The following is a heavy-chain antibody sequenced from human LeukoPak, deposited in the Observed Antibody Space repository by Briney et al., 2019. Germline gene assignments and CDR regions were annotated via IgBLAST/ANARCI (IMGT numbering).Heavy chain of an antibody. Sequence: ASVKVSCKASGYTFTSYGISWVRQAHGQGLEWMGWISAYNGNTNYAQKLQGRVTMTTDTSTSTAYMELRSLRSDDTAVYYCARVGISARGDNWFDPWGQGTLVTVSS. CDR3: ARVGISARGDNWFDP. CDR2: ISAYNGNT. J-gene: IGHJ5*02. D-gene: IGHD6-13*01. V-gene: IGHV1-18*01. CDR1: GYTFTSYG.